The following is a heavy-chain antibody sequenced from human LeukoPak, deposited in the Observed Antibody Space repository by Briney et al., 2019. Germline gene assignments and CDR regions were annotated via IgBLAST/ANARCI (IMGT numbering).Heavy chain of an antibody. V-gene: IGHV1-69*06. D-gene: IGHD1-1*01. CDR2: IIPIFGTA. Sequence: GASVKVSCKASGGTLSTYAISWVRQAPGQGLEWMGGIIPIFGTAIYAQKFQGRVTITADKSTSTAYMEVNSLRSEDTAVYYCARAPGKSYYYYYYGMDVWGQGTTVTVS. J-gene: IGHJ6*02. CDR3: ARAPGKSYYYYYYGMDV. CDR1: GGTLSTYA.